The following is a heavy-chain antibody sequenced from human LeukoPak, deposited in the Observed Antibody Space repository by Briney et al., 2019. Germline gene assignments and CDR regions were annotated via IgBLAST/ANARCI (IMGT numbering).Heavy chain of an antibody. D-gene: IGHD3-22*01. CDR2: ISYDGSNK. J-gene: IGHJ3*02. V-gene: IGHV3-30*03. CDR1: GFSFSSYD. CDR3: ARGGPSSDYYDSSGYYPDAFDI. Sequence: PGGSLRLSCAASGFSFSSYDIHWVRQAPGKGLEWVAVISYDGSNKNNADSVKGRFTISRDNSKNTLYLQMNSLRPEDTAVYYCARGGPSSDYYDSSGYYPDAFDIWGQGTMVTVSS.